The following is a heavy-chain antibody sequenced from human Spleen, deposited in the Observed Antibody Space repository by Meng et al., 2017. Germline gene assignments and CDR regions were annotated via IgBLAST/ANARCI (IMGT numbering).Heavy chain of an antibody. Sequence: GESLKISCAASGFSFSNYDMRWVRQAPDKGQNDANNKSYADSVKGRFTISRDNSKNTVFLQINSLRVEDTALYYCARSPIDKYDLSALPLDYWGQGTLVTVSS. J-gene: IGHJ4*02. D-gene: IGHD3-16*01. CDR2: DANNK. CDR3: ARSPIDKYDLSALPLDY. CDR1: GFSFSNYD. V-gene: IGHV3-30*06.